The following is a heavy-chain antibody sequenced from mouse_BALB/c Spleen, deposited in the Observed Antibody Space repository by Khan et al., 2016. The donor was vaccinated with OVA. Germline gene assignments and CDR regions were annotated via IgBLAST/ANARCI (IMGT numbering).Heavy chain of an antibody. J-gene: IGHJ2*01. D-gene: IGHD1-1*01. CDR2: ISTGGRKI. CDR1: GLTFSSSA. CDR3: AGSITPVVAFYY. Sequence: EVKVVESGGGLVKPGGSLKLSCAASGLTFSSSAMSWVRQTPEKRLEWVATISTGGRKIYYADSVKGRFTISSDNAKTTLSLQMSRLRSENTAMYYCAGSITPVVAFYYWGQGTTLTVSS. V-gene: IGHV5-9-1*01.